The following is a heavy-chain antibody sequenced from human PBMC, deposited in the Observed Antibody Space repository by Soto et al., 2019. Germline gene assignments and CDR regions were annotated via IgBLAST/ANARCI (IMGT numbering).Heavy chain of an antibody. CDR2: IYWDDDK. Sequence: QITLKESGPTLVKPTQTLTLTCTFSGFSLSTSGVGVGWIRQPPGKALEGLALIYWDDDKRYSPSLKSRLTSTRATSKNKVVLTSSSMTPLDTAASSCAHSNCGGDCYPNRFDPWGQGTLVTVSS. CDR3: AHSNCGGDCYPNRFDP. J-gene: IGHJ5*02. D-gene: IGHD2-21*02. V-gene: IGHV2-5*02. CDR1: GFSLSTSGVG.